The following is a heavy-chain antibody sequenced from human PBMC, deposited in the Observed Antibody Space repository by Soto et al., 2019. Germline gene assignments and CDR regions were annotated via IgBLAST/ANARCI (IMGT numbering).Heavy chain of an antibody. CDR3: ASRGGLLWFGELSIRGMDV. CDR1: GFTFSSYW. D-gene: IGHD3-10*01. J-gene: IGHJ6*02. V-gene: IGHV3-74*01. CDR2: INSDGSST. Sequence: EVQLVESGGGLVQPGGSLRLSCAASGFTFSSYWMHWVRQAPGKGLVWVSRINSDGSSTSYADSVKGRFTISRDNAKTSLYLQMISLRAEDTAVYYCASRGGLLWFGELSIRGMDVWGQGTTVTVSS.